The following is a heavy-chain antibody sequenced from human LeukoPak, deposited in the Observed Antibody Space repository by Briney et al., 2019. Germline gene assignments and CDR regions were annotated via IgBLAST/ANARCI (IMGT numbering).Heavy chain of an antibody. V-gene: IGHV7-4-1*02. D-gene: IGHD6-19*01. CDR2: INTDTGNP. CDR1: GYRFNTFA. CDR3: ARALAVAGIDY. Sequence: GASVQVSCKASGYRFNTFALNWVRQAPGQGLEWIGWINTDTGNPTYAQGFTGRFVLSLDTSVSTAYLQINDLKAEDTAVYYCARALAVAGIDYWGQGTLVTVSS. J-gene: IGHJ4*02.